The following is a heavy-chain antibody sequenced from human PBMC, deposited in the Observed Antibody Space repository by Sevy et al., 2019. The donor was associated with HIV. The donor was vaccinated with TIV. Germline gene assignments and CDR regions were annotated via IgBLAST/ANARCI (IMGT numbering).Heavy chain of an antibody. V-gene: IGHV1-18*01. D-gene: IGHD5-12*01. CDR2: ISAYNGNT. CDR3: ARDALVATIPDFDY. J-gene: IGHJ4*02. Sequence: ASVKVSCKASGYTFTSYGISWVRQAPGQGLEWMGWISAYNGNTNYAQKLQGRVTMTTDTSTSTAYMELRSLRSDDTAVYYCARDALVATIPDFDYWGQGTLVTVSS. CDR1: GYTFTSYG.